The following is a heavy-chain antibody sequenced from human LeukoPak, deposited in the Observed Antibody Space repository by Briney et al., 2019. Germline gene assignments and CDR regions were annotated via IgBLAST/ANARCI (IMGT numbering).Heavy chain of an antibody. CDR1: GGSISSSSYY. CDR3: AREGSNYGSGSYTVDYYMDV. Sequence: SETLSLTCTVSGGSISSSSYYWGWIRQPPGKGLEWIGSIYYSGSTYYNPSHKSRVTISVDTSKNQFSLKLSSVTAADTAVYYCAREGSNYGSGSYTVDYYMDVWGKGTTVTVSS. D-gene: IGHD3-10*01. J-gene: IGHJ6*03. V-gene: IGHV4-39*07. CDR2: IYYSGST.